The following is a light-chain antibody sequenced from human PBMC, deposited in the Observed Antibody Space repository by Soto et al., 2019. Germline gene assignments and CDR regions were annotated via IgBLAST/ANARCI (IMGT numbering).Light chain of an antibody. CDR2: AAS. CDR1: QSVSSY. V-gene: IGKV3-11*01. J-gene: IGKJ5*01. CDR3: QQRSNSRIT. Sequence: EIVLTQSPATLSLSPGERATLSCRASQSVSSYLTWYQQKPGQAPRLLIYAASNMATGIPARFSGSGSGTDFTLTISSLQPEDFAVYYCQQRSNSRITFVQGTRLDIK.